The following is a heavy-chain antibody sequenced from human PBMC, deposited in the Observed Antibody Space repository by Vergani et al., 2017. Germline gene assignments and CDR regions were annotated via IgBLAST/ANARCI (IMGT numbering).Heavy chain of an antibody. CDR2: ISSSSSTI. D-gene: IGHD1-14*01. CDR1: GFTFSSYS. Sequence: EVQLVESGGGLVQPGGSLRLSCAASGFTFSSYSMNWVRQAPGKGLEWVSYISSSSSTIYYADSVKGRFTISRDNAKNTLYLQMNSLRAEDTAVYYCARGPMGTFDYYYYMDVWGKGTTVTVSS. V-gene: IGHV3-48*04. CDR3: ARGPMGTFDYYYYMDV. J-gene: IGHJ6*03.